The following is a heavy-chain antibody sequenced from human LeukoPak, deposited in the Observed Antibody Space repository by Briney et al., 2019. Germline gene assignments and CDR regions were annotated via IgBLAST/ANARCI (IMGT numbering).Heavy chain of an antibody. J-gene: IGHJ5*02. CDR2: INPSGGST. Sequence: ASVKVSCKASRYTFTSYYMHWVRQAPGQGLEWMGIINPSGGSTSYAQKFQGRVTMTRDMSTSTVYMELSSLRSEDTAVYYCARAPRSGSGYDFSSWFDPWGQGTLVTVSS. CDR3: ARAPRSGSGYDFSSWFDP. V-gene: IGHV1-46*01. CDR1: RYTFTSYY. D-gene: IGHD5-12*01.